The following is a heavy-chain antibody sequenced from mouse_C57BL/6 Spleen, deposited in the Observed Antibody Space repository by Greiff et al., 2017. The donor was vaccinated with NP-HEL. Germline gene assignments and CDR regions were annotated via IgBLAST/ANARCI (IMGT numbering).Heavy chain of an antibody. D-gene: IGHD1-1*01. V-gene: IGHV3-6*01. Sequence: EVHLVESGPGLVKPSQSLSLTCSVTGYSITSGYYWNWIRQFPGNKLEWMGYISYDGSNNYNPSLKNRISITRDTSKNQFFLKLNSVTTEDTATYYCARETTVYFDYWGQGTTLTVSS. CDR1: GYSITSGYY. CDR2: ISYDGSN. J-gene: IGHJ2*01. CDR3: ARETTVYFDY.